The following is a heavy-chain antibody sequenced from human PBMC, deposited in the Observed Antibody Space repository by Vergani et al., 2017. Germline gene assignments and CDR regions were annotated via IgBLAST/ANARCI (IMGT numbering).Heavy chain of an antibody. CDR2: IYHSGST. J-gene: IGHJ5*02. D-gene: IGHD3-10*01. V-gene: IGHV4-38-2*01. Sequence: QVQLQESGPGLVKPSETLSLTCAVSGYSISSGYYWGWIRQPPGKGLEWIGSIYHSGSTYYNPSLKSRVTISVDTSKNQFSLKLSSVTAADTAVYYCARHFYDGSGSYYSNWFDPWGQGTLVTVSS. CDR3: ARHFYDGSGSYYSNWFDP. CDR1: GYSISSGYY.